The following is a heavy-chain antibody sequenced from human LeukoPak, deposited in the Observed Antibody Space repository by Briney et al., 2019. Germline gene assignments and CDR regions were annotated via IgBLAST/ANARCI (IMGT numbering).Heavy chain of an antibody. CDR3: AADRSLFGVVDDAFDI. Sequence: GASVKVSCKASGFTFTSSAVQWVRQARGQRLEWIGWIVVGSGNTNYAQKFQERVTITRDMSTSTAYMELSSLRSEDTAVYYCAADRSLFGVVDDAFDIWGQGTMVTVSS. CDR1: GFTFTSSA. V-gene: IGHV1-58*01. J-gene: IGHJ3*02. CDR2: IVVGSGNT. D-gene: IGHD3-3*02.